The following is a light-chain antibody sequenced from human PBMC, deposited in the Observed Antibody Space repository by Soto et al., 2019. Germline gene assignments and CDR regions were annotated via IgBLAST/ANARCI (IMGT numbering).Light chain of an antibody. J-gene: IGLJ3*02. CDR1: SSDVGGNNY. Sequence: QSALTQPRSVSGSPGQSVTISCTGSSSDVGGNNYVSWYQQHPGKAPKLIIYDVSKRPSGVPDRFSGSKSGNTASLTISGLQADDEADYYCFSYTGSWVFGGGTKLTVL. CDR3: FSYTGSWV. CDR2: DVS. V-gene: IGLV2-11*01.